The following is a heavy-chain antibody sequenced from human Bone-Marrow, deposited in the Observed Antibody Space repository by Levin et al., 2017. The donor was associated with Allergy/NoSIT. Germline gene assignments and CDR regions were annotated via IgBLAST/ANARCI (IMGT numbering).Heavy chain of an antibody. D-gene: IGHD1-26*01. Sequence: PGGSLRLSCAASGISFSTYAMSWVRQAPGKGLEWVSIISGSGGSTSYADSLKGRFTISRDNSRNTLYLQMNSLRGDDTAVYYCASGYSTDRYLGNTPHLPYWGRGTLVTVSS. CDR2: ISGSGGST. J-gene: IGHJ4*02. CDR1: GISFSTYA. CDR3: ASGYSTDRYLGNTPHLPY. V-gene: IGHV3-23*01.